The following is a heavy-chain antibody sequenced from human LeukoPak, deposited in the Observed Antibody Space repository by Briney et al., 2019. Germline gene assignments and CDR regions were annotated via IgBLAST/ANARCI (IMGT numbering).Heavy chain of an antibody. D-gene: IGHD6-19*01. J-gene: IGHJ5*02. CDR3: ARDLGIAVAARFDP. CDR1: GYTFTGYY. Sequence: ASVKVSCKASGYTFTGYYMHWVRPAPGQGLEWMGWINPNSGGTNYAQKFQGRVTMTRDTSISTAYMELSRLRSDDTAVYYCARDLGIAVAARFDPRGQGTLVTVSS. CDR2: INPNSGGT. V-gene: IGHV1-2*02.